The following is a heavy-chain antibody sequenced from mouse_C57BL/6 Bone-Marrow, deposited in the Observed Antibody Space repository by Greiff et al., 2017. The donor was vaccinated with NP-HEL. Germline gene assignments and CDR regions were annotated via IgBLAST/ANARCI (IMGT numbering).Heavy chain of an antibody. CDR3: ARSGGNYGFAY. CDR1: GYTFTSYW. D-gene: IGHD2-1*01. V-gene: IGHV1-64*01. J-gene: IGHJ3*01. CDR2: IHPNSGST. Sequence: QVQLQQPGAELVKPGASVKLSCKASGYTFTSYWMHWVKQRPGQGLEWIGMIHPNSGSTNYNEKFKSKATLTVDNSSSTAYMQLSSLTSEDSAVYYCARSGGNYGFAYWGQGTLVTVSA.